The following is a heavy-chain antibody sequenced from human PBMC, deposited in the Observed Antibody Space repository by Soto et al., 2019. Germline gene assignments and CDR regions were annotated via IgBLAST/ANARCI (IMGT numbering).Heavy chain of an antibody. V-gene: IGHV3-30-3*01. CDR1: GFTFSSYA. J-gene: IGHJ4*02. CDR3: ARDQGGRIDVTGGFDY. D-gene: IGHD2-15*01. CDR2: ISYDGSNK. Sequence: PGGSLRLSCAASGFTFSSYAMHWVRQAPGKGLEWVAVISYDGSNKYYADSVKGRFTISRDNSKNTLYLQMNSLRAEDTAVYYCARDQGGRIDVTGGFDYWGQGTLVTVSS.